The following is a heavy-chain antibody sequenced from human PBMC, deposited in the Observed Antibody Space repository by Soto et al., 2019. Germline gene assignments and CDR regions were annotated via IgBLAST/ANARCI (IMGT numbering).Heavy chain of an antibody. J-gene: IGHJ4*02. CDR3: ARDGPSRSRYYFDY. Sequence: EVQLVESGGGLVQPGGSLRLSCAASGFTVSSNYMNWVRQAPGKGLEWVSIIYGAASTYYADSAKGRFTISRDNSKNTLYLQMNSLRAEDTAVYYCARDGPSRSRYYFDYWGQGTLVTVSS. D-gene: IGHD6-13*01. CDR2: IYGAAST. CDR1: GFTVSSNY. V-gene: IGHV3-66*01.